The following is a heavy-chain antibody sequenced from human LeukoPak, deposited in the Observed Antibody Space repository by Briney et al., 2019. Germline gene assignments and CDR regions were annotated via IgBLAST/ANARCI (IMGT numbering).Heavy chain of an antibody. V-gene: IGHV3-15*01. CDR1: GFIVSSYY. Sequence: GGSLRLSCAASGFIVSSYYMTWVRQAPGKGLEWVGRIKGKTDSGTTDYAAPVKGRFTISRDDSRNMLYLHMNSLKTEDTAVYYCAQASDYDRYWGQGTLVTVSS. CDR3: AQASDYDRY. CDR2: IKGKTDSGTT. D-gene: IGHD5-12*01. J-gene: IGHJ4*02.